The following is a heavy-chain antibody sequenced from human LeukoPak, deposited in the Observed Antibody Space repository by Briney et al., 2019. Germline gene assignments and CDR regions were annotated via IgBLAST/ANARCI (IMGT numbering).Heavy chain of an antibody. CDR2: ISGSGGST. CDR1: GFTLSTYA. Sequence: PGGSLRLSCAASGFTLSTYAMSWVRQAPGKGLEWVSAISGSGGSTFHADSVKGRFTISRDNSKNTVYLEMNDLRAEDTAVYYCAKGRTGSEDWGQGILVTVST. CDR3: AKGRTGSED. J-gene: IGHJ4*02. V-gene: IGHV3-23*01. D-gene: IGHD1-14*01.